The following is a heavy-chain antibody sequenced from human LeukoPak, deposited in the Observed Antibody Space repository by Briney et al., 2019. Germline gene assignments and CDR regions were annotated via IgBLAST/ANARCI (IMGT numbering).Heavy chain of an antibody. D-gene: IGHD3-9*01. CDR2: INGGGSPI. Sequence: GGSLRLSCAASGFTFSRDSMNWVRQAPGKGLEWVSYINGGGSPIFYADSVRGRFTISRDNAKNTLYLQMNTLRVEDTAVYYCTRDLMDYDVSTGLHHYYMDVWGQGTTVTVSS. J-gene: IGHJ6*02. CDR3: TRDLMDYDVSTGLHHYYMDV. CDR1: GFTFSRDS. V-gene: IGHV3-48*04.